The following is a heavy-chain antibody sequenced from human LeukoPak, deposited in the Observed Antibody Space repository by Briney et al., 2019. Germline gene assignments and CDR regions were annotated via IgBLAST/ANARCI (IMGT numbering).Heavy chain of an antibody. CDR1: GYTFTDYY. V-gene: IGHV1-2*02. Sequence: GASVKVSCKASGYTFTDYYIHWVRQAPGQGLEWMGWINPNSGDTNSAQKFQGRVSMTRDTSISTAYMELNRLTSDDTAMYYCARNSPAFDFWGQGTMVTVSS. D-gene: IGHD2-21*01. CDR2: INPNSGDT. CDR3: ARNSPAFDF. J-gene: IGHJ3*01.